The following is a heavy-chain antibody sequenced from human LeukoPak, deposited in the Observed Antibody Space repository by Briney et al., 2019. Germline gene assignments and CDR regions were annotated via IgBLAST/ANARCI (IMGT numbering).Heavy chain of an antibody. CDR3: ARGIRGIMFDGGWYEGNWFDP. D-gene: IGHD6-19*01. V-gene: IGHV1-69*13. J-gene: IGHJ5*02. CDR1: GGTFSSYA. Sequence: ASVKVSCKASGGTFSSYAISWVRQAPGQGLEWMGGIIPIFGTANYAQKFQGRVTITADESTSTAYMELSSLGSEDTAVYYCARGIRGIMFDGGWYEGNWFDPWGQGTLVTVSS. CDR2: IIPIFGTA.